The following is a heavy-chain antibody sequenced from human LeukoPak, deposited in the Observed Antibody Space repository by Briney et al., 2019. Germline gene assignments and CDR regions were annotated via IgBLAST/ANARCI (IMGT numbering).Heavy chain of an antibody. J-gene: IGHJ4*02. Sequence: GGPRRLSCAASGFTFSNNYISWFRRAPGKGLEWVSYISSSSSYTNYADSVKGRFTISRDNAKNSLYLQMNSLRAEDTAVYYCASMVRGNDYWGQGTLVTVSS. CDR3: ASMVRGNDY. CDR2: ISSSSSYT. V-gene: IGHV3-11*03. D-gene: IGHD3-10*01. CDR1: GFTFSNNY.